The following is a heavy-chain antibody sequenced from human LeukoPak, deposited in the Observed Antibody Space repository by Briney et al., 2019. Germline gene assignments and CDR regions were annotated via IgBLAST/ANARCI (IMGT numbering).Heavy chain of an antibody. Sequence: GGSLRPSCAASAFTFRTYWMSWVRQAPGKGLEWVAMIKPDGSEKYYVDSVKGLFTISRDNAKNSLYLQMTSLRVEDTAVYYCTRDASGDTESGPRMDVWGQGTTVTVSS. D-gene: IGHD1-26*01. CDR2: IKPDGSEK. CDR3: TRDASGDTESGPRMDV. V-gene: IGHV3-7*05. CDR1: AFTFRTYW. J-gene: IGHJ6*02.